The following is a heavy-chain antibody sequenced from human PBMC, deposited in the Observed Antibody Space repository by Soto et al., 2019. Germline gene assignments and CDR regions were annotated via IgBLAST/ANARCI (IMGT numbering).Heavy chain of an antibody. J-gene: IGHJ5*02. CDR1: GGSISSGDYY. D-gene: IGHD3-22*01. Sequence: PSETLSLTCTASGGSISSGDYYWSWIRQPPGKGLEWIGYIYYSGSTYYSPSLKSRVTISVDTSKNQFSLKLSSVTAADTAVYYCAREGYYDSSGYPSHFQYNWFDPWGQGTLVTVS. V-gene: IGHV4-30-4*01. CDR2: IYYSGST. CDR3: AREGYYDSSGYPSHFQYNWFDP.